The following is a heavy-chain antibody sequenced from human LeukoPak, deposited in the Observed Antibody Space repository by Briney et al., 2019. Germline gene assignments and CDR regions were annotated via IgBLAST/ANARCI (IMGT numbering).Heavy chain of an antibody. CDR2: IKQDGSEK. CDR1: GFTFSSYW. Sequence: GGPLRLSCAASGFTFSSYWMSWVRQAPGKGLEWVANIKQDGSEKYYVDSVKGRFTISRDNAKNSLYLQMNSLRAEDTAVYYCARETYDFWSGFNYYYYGMDVWGQGTTVTVSS. J-gene: IGHJ6*02. CDR3: ARETYDFWSGFNYYYYGMDV. D-gene: IGHD3-3*01. V-gene: IGHV3-7*01.